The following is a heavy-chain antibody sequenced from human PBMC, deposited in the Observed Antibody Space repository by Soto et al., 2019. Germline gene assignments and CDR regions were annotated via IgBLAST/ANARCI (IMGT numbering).Heavy chain of an antibody. CDR2: ISAYKRNT. J-gene: IGHJ4*02. CDR1: GYTFTSYG. D-gene: IGHD7-27*01. V-gene: IGHV1-18*01. CDR3: ARDRPTWEIISARFDY. Sequence: QVQLVQSGAEVKKSGASVKVSCKGSGYTFTSYGISWVRQAPGQGLEWMGWISAYKRNTNYAQKLQGRVTMTTDTSTSTAYMELRSLRSVDTAMYYCARDRPTWEIISARFDYWGQGTVVTVSS.